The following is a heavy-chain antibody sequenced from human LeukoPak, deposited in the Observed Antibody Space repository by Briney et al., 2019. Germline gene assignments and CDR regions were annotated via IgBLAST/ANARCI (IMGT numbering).Heavy chain of an antibody. Sequence: KTSETLSLTCTVSGGSISSGGYYWSWIRQPAGKGLEWIGRIYASGSTNYTPSLKSRVTISLDTSKNQFSLKLSSVTAADTAVYYCARDRMTGYSSEAAFDIWGQGTMVTVSS. D-gene: IGHD3-9*01. CDR1: GGSISSGGYY. CDR2: IYASGST. J-gene: IGHJ3*02. V-gene: IGHV4-61*02. CDR3: ARDRMTGYSSEAAFDI.